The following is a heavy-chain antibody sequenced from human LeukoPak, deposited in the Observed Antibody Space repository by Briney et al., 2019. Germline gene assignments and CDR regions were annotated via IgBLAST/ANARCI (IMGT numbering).Heavy chain of an antibody. CDR2: ISACNGNT. Sequence: ASVKVSCKASGYTFTSYGISWVRQAPGQGLEWMGWISACNGNTNYAQKLQGRVTMTTDTSTSTAYMELRSLRSDDTAVYYCARMSSGWTLLDYWGQGTLVTVSS. V-gene: IGHV1-18*04. J-gene: IGHJ4*02. CDR1: GYTFTSYG. CDR3: ARMSSGWTLLDY. D-gene: IGHD6-19*01.